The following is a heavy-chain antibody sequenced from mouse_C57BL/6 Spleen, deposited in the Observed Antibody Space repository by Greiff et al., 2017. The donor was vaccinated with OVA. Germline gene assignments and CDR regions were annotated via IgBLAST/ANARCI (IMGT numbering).Heavy chain of an antibody. CDR2: ISSGGSYT. CDR1: GFTFSSYG. J-gene: IGHJ4*01. D-gene: IGHD2-2*01. Sequence: VQLKESGGDLVKPGGSLKLSCAASGFTFSSYGMSWVRQTPDKRLEWVATISSGGSYTYYPDSVKGRFTISRDNAKNTLYLQMSSLKSEDTAMYYCARQGDSMVTYYAMDYWGQGTSVTVSS. V-gene: IGHV5-6*01. CDR3: ARQGDSMVTYYAMDY.